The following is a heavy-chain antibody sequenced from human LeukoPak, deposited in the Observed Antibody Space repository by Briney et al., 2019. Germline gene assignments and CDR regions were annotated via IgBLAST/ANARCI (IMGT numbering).Heavy chain of an antibody. V-gene: IGHV4-39*02. CDR2: IYYSGST. Sequence: PSETLSLTCTVSGGSISSSSYYWGWIRQPPGKGLEWIGSIYYSGSTYYNPSLKSRVTISVVTSKNQFSLKLSSVTAADTAVYYCARDRVDSSSYYPSYYYYGMDVWGQGTTVTVSS. CDR1: GGSISSSSYY. CDR3: ARDRVDSSSYYPSYYYYGMDV. D-gene: IGHD3-22*01. J-gene: IGHJ6*02.